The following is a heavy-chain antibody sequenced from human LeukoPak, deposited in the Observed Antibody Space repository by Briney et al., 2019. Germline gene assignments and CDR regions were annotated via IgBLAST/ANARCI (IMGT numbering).Heavy chain of an antibody. CDR3: ARGAYCSRIGCSAGNWFDP. CDR1: GDSISDYY. D-gene: IGHD2-2*01. Sequence: SETLSLTCTVSGDSISDYYWSWIRQPPGKGLEWLGYISYSGSTDYNPSLKSRVTISSDTSKNLLSLRLNSVTAADTAFYYCARGAYCSRIGCSAGNWFDPWGQGILVTVSS. V-gene: IGHV4-59*01. CDR2: ISYSGST. J-gene: IGHJ5*02.